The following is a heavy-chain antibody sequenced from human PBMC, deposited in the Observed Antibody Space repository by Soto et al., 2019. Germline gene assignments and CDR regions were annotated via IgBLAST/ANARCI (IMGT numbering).Heavy chain of an antibody. J-gene: IGHJ6*02. CDR3: ARDRLVSTMVRGVISGMDV. CDR1: GFTFSSYA. D-gene: IGHD3-10*01. V-gene: IGHV3-30-3*01. CDR2: ISYDGSNK. Sequence: PGGSLRLSCAASGFTFSSYAMHWVRQAPGKGLEWVAVISYDGSNKYYADSVKGRFTISRDNSKDTLYLQMNSLRAEDTAVYYCARDRLVSTMVRGVISGMDVWGQGTTVTVSS.